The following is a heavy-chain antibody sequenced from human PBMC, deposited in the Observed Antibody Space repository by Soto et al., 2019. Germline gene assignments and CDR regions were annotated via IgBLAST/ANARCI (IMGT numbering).Heavy chain of an antibody. CDR3: GGAVLNVGPEEGAFDI. CDR1: GFTFSSYG. V-gene: IGHV3-33*01. CDR2: IWYDGSNK. J-gene: IGHJ3*02. Sequence: ESGGGVVQPGRSLRLSCAASGFTFSSYGMHWVRQAPGKGLEWVAVIWYDGSNKYYADSVKGRFTISRDNSKNTLYLQMNSLRAEDTAVYYCGGAVLNVGPEEGAFDIWGQGTMVTVSS. D-gene: IGHD1-26*01.